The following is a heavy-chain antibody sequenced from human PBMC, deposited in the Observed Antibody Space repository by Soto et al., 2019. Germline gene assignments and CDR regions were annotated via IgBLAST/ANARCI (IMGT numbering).Heavy chain of an antibody. D-gene: IGHD3-9*01. CDR1: GGSISSGGYY. V-gene: IGHV4-61*08. CDR2: IYYSGST. CDR3: ARVDICILQHHPSYAMDV. J-gene: IGHJ6*02. Sequence: KLPETLSLTCAVSGGSISSGGYYWSWIRQPPGKELEWIGYIYYSGSTNYNPSLKSRVTISVDTSKNQFSLKLSSVTAADTAVYYCARVDICILQHHPSYAMDVRGPGLTVTLS.